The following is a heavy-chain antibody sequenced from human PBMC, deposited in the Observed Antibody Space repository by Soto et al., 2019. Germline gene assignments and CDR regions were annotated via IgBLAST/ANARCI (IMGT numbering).Heavy chain of an antibody. CDR3: AKVLITMIVVVIPDAFDI. CDR1: GFTFSSYA. V-gene: IGHV3-23*01. D-gene: IGHD3-22*01. CDR2: ISGSGGST. Sequence: HPGGSLRLSCAASGFTFSSYAMSWVRQAPGKGLEWVSAISGSGGSTYYADSVKGRFTISRDNSKNTLYLQMNSLRAEDTAVDYCAKVLITMIVVVIPDAFDIWGQGTMVTVSS. J-gene: IGHJ3*02.